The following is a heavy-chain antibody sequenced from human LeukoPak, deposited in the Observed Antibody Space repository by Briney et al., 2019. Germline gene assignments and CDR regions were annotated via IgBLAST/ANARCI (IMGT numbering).Heavy chain of an antibody. J-gene: IGHJ4*02. CDR3: AKRTPDYYGSGSYSFDY. CDR1: GFTFSSYA. V-gene: IGHV3-23*01. D-gene: IGHD3-10*01. CDR2: MSGSGGST. Sequence: GGSLRLSCAASGFTFSSYAMSWVRQAPGKGLEWVSAMSGSGGSTYYADSVKGRFTISRDNSKNTLYLQMNSLRAEDTAVYYCAKRTPDYYGSGSYSFDYWGQGTLVTVSS.